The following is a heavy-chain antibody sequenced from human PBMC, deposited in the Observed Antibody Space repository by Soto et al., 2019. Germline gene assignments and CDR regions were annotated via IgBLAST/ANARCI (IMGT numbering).Heavy chain of an antibody. CDR2: INHSGST. CDR1: GGSFSGYY. J-gene: IGHJ4*02. CDR3: ARAGIAVAGMYY. D-gene: IGHD6-19*01. Sequence: QVQLQQWGAGLLKPSETLSLTCAVCGGSFSGYYWSWIRQPPGKGLEWIGEINHSGSTNYNPSLKSRVTISVDTSKNQFSLKLSSVTAADTAVYYCARAGIAVAGMYYWGQGTLVTVSS. V-gene: IGHV4-34*01.